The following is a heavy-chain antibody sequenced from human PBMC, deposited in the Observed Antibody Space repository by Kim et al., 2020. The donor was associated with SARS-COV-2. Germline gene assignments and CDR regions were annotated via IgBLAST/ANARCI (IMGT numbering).Heavy chain of an antibody. Sequence: SETLSLTCAVYGGSFSGYYWSWIRQPPGKGLEWIGEINHSGSTNYNPSLKSRVTISVDTSKNQFSLKLSSVTAADTAVYYCARGLRMSRPLRITIFYSQNWFDPWGQGTLVTVSS. D-gene: IGHD3-3*01. V-gene: IGHV4-34*01. CDR2: INHSGST. J-gene: IGHJ5*02. CDR3: ARGLRMSRPLRITIFYSQNWFDP. CDR1: GGSFSGYY.